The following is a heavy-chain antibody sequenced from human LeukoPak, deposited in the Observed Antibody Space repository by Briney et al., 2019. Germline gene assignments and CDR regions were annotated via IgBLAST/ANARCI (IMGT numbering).Heavy chain of an antibody. V-gene: IGHV3-13*01. CDR3: ARGWERGFDY. CDR2: IGAAGGT. Sequence: QPGRTLRLSCAASGFTLSTHDMVWVRKIPGKGMECVSAIGAAGGTYYPGSVKGRFTISRENAKNSLHLQMNSRRGGATAVYYCARGWERGFDYWGQGALVTVSS. D-gene: IGHD1-26*01. J-gene: IGHJ4*02. CDR1: GFTLSTHD.